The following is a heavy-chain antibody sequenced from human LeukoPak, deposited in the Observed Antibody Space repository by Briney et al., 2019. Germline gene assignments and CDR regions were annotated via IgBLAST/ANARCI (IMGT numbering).Heavy chain of an antibody. CDR1: GFTFSSYA. D-gene: IGHD1-26*01. CDR3: ARVVGATTYYYYGMDV. CDR2: ISGSGGST. V-gene: IGHV3-23*01. Sequence: GGSLRLSCAASGFTFSSYAMSWVRQAPGKGLEWVSAISGSGGSTYYADSVKGRFTISRDNSKNTLYLQMNSLRAEDTAVYHCARVVGATTYYYYGMDVWGQGTTVTVSS. J-gene: IGHJ6*02.